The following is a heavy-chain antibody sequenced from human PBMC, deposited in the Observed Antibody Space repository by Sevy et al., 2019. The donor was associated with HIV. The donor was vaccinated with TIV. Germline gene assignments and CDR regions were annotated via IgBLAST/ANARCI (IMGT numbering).Heavy chain of an antibody. CDR2: TYYNGST. CDR1: GGSISRTTYF. V-gene: IGHV4-39*01. D-gene: IGHD2-21*01. Sequence: SETLSLMCSVSGGSISRTTYFWGWIRQPPGKGLEWLGSTYYNGSTYYNPSLKSRVSISVDASESQFSLKLSSVTAADTAVYYWARHPDLGDFSRYYYYGMDVWGKGSTVTVSS. J-gene: IGHJ6*04. CDR3: ARHPDLGDFSRYYYYGMDV.